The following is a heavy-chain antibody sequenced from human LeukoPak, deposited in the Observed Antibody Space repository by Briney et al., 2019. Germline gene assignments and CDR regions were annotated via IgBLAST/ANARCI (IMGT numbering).Heavy chain of an antibody. CDR3: AKDSTPRNYVPEPVDY. CDR1: GFTFSSYA. Sequence: QPGGSLRLSCAASGFTFSSYAMSWVRQAPGKGLEWVSAISGSGGSTYYADSVKGRFTISRDNSKNTLYLQMNSLRAEDTAVYYCAKDSTPRNYVPEPVDYWGQGTLVTVSS. V-gene: IGHV3-23*01. J-gene: IGHJ4*02. CDR2: ISGSGGST. D-gene: IGHD4-11*01.